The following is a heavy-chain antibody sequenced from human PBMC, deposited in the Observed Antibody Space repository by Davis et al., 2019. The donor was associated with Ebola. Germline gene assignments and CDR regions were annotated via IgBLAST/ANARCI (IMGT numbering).Heavy chain of an antibody. CDR1: GYTLTELS. J-gene: IGHJ4*02. V-gene: IGHV1-18*01. CDR2: ISVSNGNT. Sequence: ASVKVSCKVSGYTLTELSMHWVRQAPGQGLEWMGGISVSNGNTNYAQKLQGRVTMTTDTSTSTAYMELRSLRSDDTAVYYCARGNGDGGFDYWGQGTLVTVSS. CDR3: ARGNGDGGFDY. D-gene: IGHD4-17*01.